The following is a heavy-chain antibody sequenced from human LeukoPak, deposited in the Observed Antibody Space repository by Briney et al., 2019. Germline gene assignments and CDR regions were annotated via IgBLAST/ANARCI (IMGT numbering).Heavy chain of an antibody. D-gene: IGHD3-10*01. CDR2: IIGSGGST. CDR1: GFTFSSYA. J-gene: IGHJ4*02. Sequence: GGSLRLSFAASGFTFSSYAMSGVGQAPGKGLEWVSAIIGSGGSTYYADSVKGRFTISRDNSKNTLYLQMNSLRAEDTAVYYCAKDISYGSGSYTGIDYWGQGTLVTVSS. V-gene: IGHV3-23*01. CDR3: AKDISYGSGSYTGIDY.